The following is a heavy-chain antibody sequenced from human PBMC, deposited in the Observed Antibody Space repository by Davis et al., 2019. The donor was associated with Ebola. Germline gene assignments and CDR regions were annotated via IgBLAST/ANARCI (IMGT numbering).Heavy chain of an antibody. J-gene: IGHJ6*02. CDR3: ARSTYSNPYYYYYGMDV. CDR2: IIPIFDTA. D-gene: IGHD4-11*01. CDR1: GGTFSSYA. Sequence: SVKVSCKASGGTFSSYAISWVRQAPGQGLEWMGGIIPIFDTANYAQKFQGRVTITADESTSTAYMELSSLRSEDTAVYYCARSTYSNPYYYYYGMDVWGQGTTVTVSS. V-gene: IGHV1-69*13.